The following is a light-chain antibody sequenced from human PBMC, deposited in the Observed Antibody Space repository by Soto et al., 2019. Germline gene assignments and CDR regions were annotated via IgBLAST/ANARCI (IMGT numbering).Light chain of an antibody. V-gene: IGKV1-39*01. CDR2: AAS. CDR1: ESIANY. CDR3: QQSYISPYT. J-gene: IGKJ2*01. Sequence: DLQMTQSPSSLSASVGDRVTITCRASESIANYLNWYQQKPGKAPNLLIYAASTLQTGVPSRFSGSGSGTYYTLTISSRQTEDFATYYCQQSYISPYTFGQGTNLDI.